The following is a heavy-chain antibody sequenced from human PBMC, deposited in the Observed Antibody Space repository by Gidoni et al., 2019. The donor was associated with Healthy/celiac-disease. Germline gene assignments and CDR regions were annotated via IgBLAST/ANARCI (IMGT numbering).Heavy chain of an antibody. CDR2: ISSSSSFI. V-gene: IGHV3-21*06. CDR1: GFTFSGYS. CDR3: ARGVTMVRGIIVTEYYYDLDV. D-gene: IGHD3-10*01. J-gene: IGHJ6*02. Sequence: EVQLVESGGGLVKPGGSLRRSCAVSGFTFSGYSMHWVRQAPGKGLEWVSSISSSSSFIYYADSVKGRFTISRDNAKNSLYLQMTSLRAEDTAVYYCARGVTMVRGIIVTEYYYDLDVWGQGTTVTVSS.